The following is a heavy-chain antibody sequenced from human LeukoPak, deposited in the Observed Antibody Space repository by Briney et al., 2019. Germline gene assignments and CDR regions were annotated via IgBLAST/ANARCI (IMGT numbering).Heavy chain of an antibody. Sequence: GGSLRLSCAASGFTFSNFWMHWVRHAPGKGLVWVALIYGDGSFTRYADSVKGRFTVSRDNAKNTLYLQVNNLRAEDTAVYYCARGPNSNWSGLDFWGQGTLLTVSS. D-gene: IGHD6-6*01. V-gene: IGHV3-74*01. CDR1: GFTFSNFW. CDR3: ARGPNSNWSGLDF. CDR2: IYGDGSFT. J-gene: IGHJ4*02.